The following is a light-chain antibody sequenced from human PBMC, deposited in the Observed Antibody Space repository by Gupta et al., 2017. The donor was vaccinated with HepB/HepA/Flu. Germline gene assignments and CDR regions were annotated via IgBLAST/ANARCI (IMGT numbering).Light chain of an antibody. J-gene: IGKJ4*01. Sequence: EVVLTQSPDTLSLSPGKRATLSCRASQRIDTNSAWYQQKVGQPPRLLIYDASIRAADVPARFRGSGSETNFTLIISSLRSEDFAVYYCLQYDKWPFTFGGGTNVEIK. V-gene: IGKV3-15*01. CDR2: DAS. CDR1: QRIDTN. CDR3: LQYDKWPFT.